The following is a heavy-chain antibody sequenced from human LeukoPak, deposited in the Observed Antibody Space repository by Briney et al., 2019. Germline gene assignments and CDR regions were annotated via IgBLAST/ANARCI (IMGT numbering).Heavy chain of an antibody. V-gene: IGHV3-7*01. CDR2: IKPDGSEK. CDR3: ARTPRYSYGPELQFDY. J-gene: IGHJ4*02. Sequence: QPGGSLRLSCAASGFTFSNYWMTWFRQTPGKGLEWVGNIKPDGSEKYYVDSVKGRFTISRDNSKNTLYLQMNSLRAEDTAVYYCARTPRYSYGPELQFDYWGQGTLVTVSS. D-gene: IGHD5-18*01. CDR1: GFTFSNYW.